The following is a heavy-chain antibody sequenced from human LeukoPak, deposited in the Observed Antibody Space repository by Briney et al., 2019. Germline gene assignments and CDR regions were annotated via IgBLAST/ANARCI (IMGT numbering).Heavy chain of an antibody. CDR2: IYRSGAT. D-gene: IGHD3-22*01. CDR1: GDSFSSNNY. CDR3: ARNAGYSDLNY. Sequence: SETLSLTCAVSGDSFSSNNYWTWVRPPPGKGLEWIGEIYRSGATNYNPSLKSRVTVSLDKSKNQFSLRLNSVTAADTAIYYCARNAGYSDLNYWGQGVLVTVSS. J-gene: IGHJ4*02. V-gene: IGHV4-4*02.